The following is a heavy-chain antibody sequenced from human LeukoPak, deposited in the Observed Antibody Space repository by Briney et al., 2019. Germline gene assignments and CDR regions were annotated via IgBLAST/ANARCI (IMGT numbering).Heavy chain of an antibody. CDR2: INPTSGGT. Sequence: ASVKVSCKASGYTFTGYYMQWVRQARGQGLELMGLINPTSGGTNLAQKFQDRVTITMHTANSTAYMELSRLSSDETAVYYCARYSSSWYVLDYWGQGTLVTVPS. D-gene: IGHD6-13*01. V-gene: IGHV1-2*06. CDR1: GYTFTGYY. CDR3: ARYSSSWYVLDY. J-gene: IGHJ4*02.